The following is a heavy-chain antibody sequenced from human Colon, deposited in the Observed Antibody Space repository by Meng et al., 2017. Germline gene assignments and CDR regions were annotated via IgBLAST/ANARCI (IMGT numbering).Heavy chain of an antibody. CDR1: GFAFSSYE. Sequence: GESLKISCEASGFAFSSYEINWLRQTPGKGLECGSYISSSGSTSYYTESVKGRFTISRDNAKASLYLQMSSLSVEDTANYYGARGGGGPSTNWFDPWGQGTLVTVSS. CDR3: ARGGGGPSTNWFDP. V-gene: IGHV3-48*03. D-gene: IGHD4-23*01. CDR2: ISSSGSTS. J-gene: IGHJ5*02.